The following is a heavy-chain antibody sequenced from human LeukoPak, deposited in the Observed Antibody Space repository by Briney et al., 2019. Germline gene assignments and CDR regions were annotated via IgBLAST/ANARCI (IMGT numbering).Heavy chain of an antibody. D-gene: IGHD3-10*01. CDR3: AREEYYYGSGSYRGYDAFDI. V-gene: IGHV3-33*01. J-gene: IGHJ3*02. CDR2: IWYDGSNK. Sequence: GGSLRLSCAASGFTFSSYGMHGVRQAPGKGLDGVAVIWYDGSNKYYADSVKGRFTISRDNSKNTLYLQMNSLRAEDTAVYYCAREEYYYGSGSYRGYDAFDIWGQGTMVTVSS. CDR1: GFTFSSYG.